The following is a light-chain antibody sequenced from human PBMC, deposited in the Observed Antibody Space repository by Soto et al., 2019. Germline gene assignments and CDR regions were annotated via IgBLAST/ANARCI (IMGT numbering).Light chain of an antibody. CDR3: QQCGTCLKYT. CDR2: GAS. J-gene: IGKJ2*01. V-gene: IGKV3-20*01. CDR1: QTVAGNY. Sequence: EIVLTQSPGTLSLSPGERATLSCRASQTVAGNYVAWYQQKPGQAPRLLIYGASNRATGIPDRFSGSGSGTDFTLTISRLEPADVVVYYCQQCGTCLKYTFGQGTTLEIK.